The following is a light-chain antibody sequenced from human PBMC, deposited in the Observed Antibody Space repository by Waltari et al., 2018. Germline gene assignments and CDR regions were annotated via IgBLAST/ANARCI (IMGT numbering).Light chain of an antibody. Sequence: DFQMTQSPSSLSASVGDRVPSTCRASQYISTYLNWYQQKPGKGPKLLIYAASTLQSGVPSRFSGSGSGTDFTCTISSLQLEDFATYYCQQSYDTPRTFGQGTKVEVK. J-gene: IGKJ1*01. CDR1: QYISTY. V-gene: IGKV1-39*01. CDR3: QQSYDTPRT. CDR2: AAS.